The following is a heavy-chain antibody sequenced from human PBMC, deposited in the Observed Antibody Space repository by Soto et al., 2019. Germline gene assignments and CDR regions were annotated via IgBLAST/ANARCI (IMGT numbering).Heavy chain of an antibody. CDR1: GFTFSSYG. Sequence: GGSLRLSCAASGFTFSSYGIHWVRQAPGKGLEWVAVISYDGTNKYYADSVKGRFTISRDTSKNTLYLQMNRLRAEDTAVYYCAKVGDGYNSYFDYWGQGXLVTVYS. CDR3: AKVGDGYNSYFDY. V-gene: IGHV3-30*18. D-gene: IGHD5-12*01. CDR2: ISYDGTNK. J-gene: IGHJ4*02.